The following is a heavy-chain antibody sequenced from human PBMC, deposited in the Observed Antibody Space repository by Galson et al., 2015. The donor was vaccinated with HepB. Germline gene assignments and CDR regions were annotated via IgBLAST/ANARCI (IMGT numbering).Heavy chain of an antibody. V-gene: IGHV5-51*01. D-gene: IGHD2-2*01. J-gene: IGHJ4*02. CDR1: GYSFTNYW. CDR2: TYPSDSNIRESDT. CDR3: ARLGRGRGYAVGY. Sequence: QSGAEVKKPGESLKISCKGSGYSFTNYWIGWVRQMPGKGLEWMGITYPSDSNIRESDTRYSPSFQGQVTISVDTSISTAYLEWDSVKASGAAIYYCARLGRGRGYAVGYWGQGTLVTVSS.